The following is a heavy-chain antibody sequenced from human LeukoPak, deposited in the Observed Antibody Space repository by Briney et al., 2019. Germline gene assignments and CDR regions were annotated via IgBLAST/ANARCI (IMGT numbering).Heavy chain of an antibody. V-gene: IGHV3-30*18. CDR3: AKGGYCSGGSCYKQDAFDI. CDR2: ISYDGSNK. CDR1: GFTFSSYG. J-gene: IGHJ3*02. Sequence: GRSLRLSCAASGFTFSSYGMHWVRQAPGKGLEWVAVISYDGSNKYYADSVKGRFTISRDNSRNTLYLQMNSLRAEDTAVYYCAKGGYCSGGSCYKQDAFDIWGQGTMVTVSS. D-gene: IGHD2-15*01.